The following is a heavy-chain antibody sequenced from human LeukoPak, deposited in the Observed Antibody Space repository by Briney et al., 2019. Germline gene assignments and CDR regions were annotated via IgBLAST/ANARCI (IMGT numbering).Heavy chain of an antibody. CDR2: INHSGST. Sequence: PSETLSLTCAVYGGSFSGYYWSWIRQPPGKGLEWIGEINHSGSTNYNPSLKSRVTISVDTSKNQFSLKLSPVTAADTAVYYCASPSVYCSGGSCYSPYDYWGQGTLVTVSS. CDR3: ASPSVYCSGGSCYSPYDY. CDR1: GGSFSGYY. V-gene: IGHV4-34*01. D-gene: IGHD2-15*01. J-gene: IGHJ4*02.